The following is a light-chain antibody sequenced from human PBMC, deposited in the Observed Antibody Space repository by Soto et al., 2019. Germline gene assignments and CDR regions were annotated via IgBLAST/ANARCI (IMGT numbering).Light chain of an antibody. V-gene: IGKV1-5*03. Sequence: DSQMTKTPSTLSASVGDRVTITCRASQSISSWLAWYQQKPGHAPKLLIYKASSLESGVPSRFSGSGSGTEFTLTISSLQPDDFATYYCQQYNSYRTFGQGTKVDIK. CDR2: KAS. CDR3: QQYNSYRT. J-gene: IGKJ1*01. CDR1: QSISSW.